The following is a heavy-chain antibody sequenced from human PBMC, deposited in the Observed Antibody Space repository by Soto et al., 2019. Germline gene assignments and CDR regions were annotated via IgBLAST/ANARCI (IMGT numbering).Heavy chain of an antibody. CDR2: ISYDGSNK. Sequence: QVQLVESGGGVVQPGRSLRLSCAASGFTFSSYAMHWVRQAPGKGLEWVAVISYDGSNKYYADSVKGRFTISRDNSKNTLYRQMNSLRAEDTAVYYCAREAIAARPVFGYWGQGTLVTVSS. CDR1: GFTFSSYA. D-gene: IGHD6-6*01. V-gene: IGHV3-30-3*01. J-gene: IGHJ4*02. CDR3: AREAIAARPVFGY.